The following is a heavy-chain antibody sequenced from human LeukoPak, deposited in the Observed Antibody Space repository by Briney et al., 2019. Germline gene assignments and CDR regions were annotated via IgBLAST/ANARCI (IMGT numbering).Heavy chain of an antibody. J-gene: IGHJ4*02. CDR1: GYTFTGYH. V-gene: IGHV1-2*02. CDR3: ATEDEFGTSQFDF. CDR2: INPNSGGT. D-gene: IGHD3-16*01. Sequence: ASVKVSCKASGYTFTGYHMHWVRQAPGQGLEWMGWINPNSGGTKYAQKFQGRVTLTKDTSITTAYMELNRLRSDDTAVYYCATEDEFGTSQFDFWGQGTLVTVSS.